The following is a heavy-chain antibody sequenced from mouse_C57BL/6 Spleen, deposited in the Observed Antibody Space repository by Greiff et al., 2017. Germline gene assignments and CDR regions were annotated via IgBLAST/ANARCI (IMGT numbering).Heavy chain of an antibody. CDR1: GYTFTSYW. CDR2: IHPNSGST. CDR3: ARWGLDSNYPFDY. V-gene: IGHV1-64*01. D-gene: IGHD2-5*01. Sequence: QVQLQQPGAELVKPGASVKLSCKASGYTFTSYWMHWVKQRPGQGLEWIGMIHPNSGSTNYNEKFKSKATLTVYKSSRKAYMQLSSLTSEDSAVYYCARWGLDSNYPFDYWGQGTTLTVSS. J-gene: IGHJ2*01.